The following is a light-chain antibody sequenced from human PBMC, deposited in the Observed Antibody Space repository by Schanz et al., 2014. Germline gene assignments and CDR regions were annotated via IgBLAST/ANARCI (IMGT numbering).Light chain of an antibody. CDR3: HQYDNSPTWT. CDR1: QSVSSSY. J-gene: IGKJ1*01. Sequence: EIVLTQSPGTLSVSPGERATLSCRASQSVSSSYLAWYQQKPGQAPRLLIYDASSRATGIPDRFSGSGSGTDFTLTISRLEPEDFALYYCHQYDNSPTWTFGQGTKVEI. V-gene: IGKV3-20*01. CDR2: DAS.